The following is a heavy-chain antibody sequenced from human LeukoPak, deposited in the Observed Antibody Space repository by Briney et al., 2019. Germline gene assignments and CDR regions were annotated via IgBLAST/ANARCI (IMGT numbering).Heavy chain of an antibody. Sequence: GGSLRLSCAASGFIFSDYAVHWVRQAPGKGLEYVSAINSNGGSTYYANSVKGRFTISRDNAYNSLYLQMNSLRAEDTAIYYCARDVGSGWFDYWGQGTLVTVSS. CDR2: INSNGGST. CDR3: ARDVGSGWFDY. CDR1: GFIFSDYA. V-gene: IGHV3-64*01. J-gene: IGHJ4*02. D-gene: IGHD6-19*01.